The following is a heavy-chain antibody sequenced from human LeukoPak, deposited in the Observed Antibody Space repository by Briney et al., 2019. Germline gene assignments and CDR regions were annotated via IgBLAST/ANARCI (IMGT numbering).Heavy chain of an antibody. CDR2: IYYSGST. V-gene: IGHV4-59*08. CDR1: GGSISSYY. Sequence: SETLSLTCTVSGGSISSYYWSWIRQPPGKGLEWIGYIYYSGSTNYNPSLKSRVTISVDTSKNQFSLKLSSVTAADTAVYYCARHFGSGWSIFDYWDQGTLVTVSS. CDR3: ARHFGSGWSIFDY. J-gene: IGHJ4*02. D-gene: IGHD6-19*01.